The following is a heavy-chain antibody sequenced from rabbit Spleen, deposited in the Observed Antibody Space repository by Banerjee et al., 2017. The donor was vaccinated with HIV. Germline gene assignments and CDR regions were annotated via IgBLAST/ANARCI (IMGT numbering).Heavy chain of an antibody. CDR1: GFPFSDKAV. CDR3: ARGAGSSYFAL. V-gene: IGHV1S45*01. J-gene: IGHJ4*01. D-gene: IGHD8-1*01. Sequence: QEQLVESGGGLVQPEGSLKLSCTASGFPFSDKAVMCWVRQAPGKGLEWIACINAITGKAVYASWAKGRFNFSKTSSTTVTLQMTSLTAADTATYFCARGAGSSYFALWGPGTLVTVS. CDR2: INAITGKA.